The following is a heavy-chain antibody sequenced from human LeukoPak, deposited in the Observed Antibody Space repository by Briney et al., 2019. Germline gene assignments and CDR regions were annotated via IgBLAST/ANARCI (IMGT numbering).Heavy chain of an antibody. CDR2: ISKDGSNK. CDR3: AKSPVQTIFGVVTHYFDY. CDR1: GFTFSNYP. V-gene: IGHV3-30-3*02. D-gene: IGHD3-3*01. J-gene: IGHJ4*02. Sequence: GGSLRLSCVVSGFTFSNYPMHWVRQAPGKGLEWVAVISKDGSNKNYADSVKGRITISRDSSKNTLDLQMNSLRTEDTAVYYCAKSPVQTIFGVVTHYFDYWGQGTLVTVSS.